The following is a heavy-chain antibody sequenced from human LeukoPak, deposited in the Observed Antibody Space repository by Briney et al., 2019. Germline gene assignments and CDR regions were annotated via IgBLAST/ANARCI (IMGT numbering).Heavy chain of an antibody. Sequence: SETLSLTCTVSGVSIFSSYWNWVRQPPGKGLEWIGYVHYSGSTNYNPSLKSRVTISVDTSKSQFSLKLSSATAADTAVYYCARRGHSGSSRGWYFDLWGRGTLVTVSS. CDR1: GVSIFSSY. J-gene: IGHJ2*01. CDR3: ARRGHSGSSRGWYFDL. V-gene: IGHV4-59*08. D-gene: IGHD5-12*01. CDR2: VHYSGST.